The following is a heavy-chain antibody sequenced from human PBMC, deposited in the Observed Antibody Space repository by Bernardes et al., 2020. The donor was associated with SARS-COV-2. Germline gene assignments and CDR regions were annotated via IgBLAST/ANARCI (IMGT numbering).Heavy chain of an antibody. CDR1: GFTFSSYW. V-gene: IGHV3-74*01. D-gene: IGHD6-19*01. J-gene: IGHJ6*02. CDR3: AREDAVAGTHYYYYYGMDV. CDR2: INSDGSRT. Sequence: GGSLRLSCAASGFTFSSYWMHWVRQAPGKGLVWVSRINSDGSRTSYADSVKGRFTISRDNAKNTLYLQMNSLRAEDTAVYYCAREDAVAGTHYYYYYGMDVWGQGTTVT.